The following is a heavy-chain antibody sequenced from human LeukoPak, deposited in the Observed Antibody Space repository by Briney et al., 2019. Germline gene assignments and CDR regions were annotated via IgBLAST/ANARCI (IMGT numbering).Heavy chain of an antibody. J-gene: IGHJ6*03. CDR2: INPSGGST. Sequence: ASVKVSCKASGYTFTSYYMHWVRQAPGQGLEWMGIINPSGGSTSYAQKFQGRVTMTRDTSTSTVYMELSSLRSEDTAVYYCAREGGVVIIPVFYYYMDVWGKGTTVTVSS. D-gene: IGHD3-3*01. CDR1: GYTFTSYY. CDR3: AREGGVVIIPVFYYYMDV. V-gene: IGHV1-46*01.